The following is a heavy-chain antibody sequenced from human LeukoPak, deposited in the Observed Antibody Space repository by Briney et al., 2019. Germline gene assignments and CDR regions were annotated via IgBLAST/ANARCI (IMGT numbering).Heavy chain of an antibody. CDR1: GGSFSGFY. Sequence: SETLSLTCAVYGGSFSGFYWSWIRQPPGKGLEWIGEINHSGSTNYNPSLKSRVTISVDTSKNQFSLKLSSVTAADTAVYYCARGDPPAIRGYSYGSYYYYGMDVWGQGTTVTVSS. D-gene: IGHD5-18*01. J-gene: IGHJ6*02. CDR3: ARGDPPAIRGYSYGSYYYYGMDV. CDR2: INHSGST. V-gene: IGHV4-34*01.